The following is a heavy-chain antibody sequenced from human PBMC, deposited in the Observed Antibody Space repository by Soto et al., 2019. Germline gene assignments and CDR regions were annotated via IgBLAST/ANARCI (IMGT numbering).Heavy chain of an antibody. D-gene: IGHD5-12*01. Sequence: QVQLVQSGAEVKKPGASVKVSCKASGYTFTSYAVHWVRQAPGQRLEWMGWINAGNGNTKYSQKFQGRVTITRDTSASTAYMELSSLRSEDTAVYYCARSSGYGPNAFDIWGQGTMVTVSS. CDR2: INAGNGNT. CDR1: GYTFTSYA. CDR3: ARSSGYGPNAFDI. V-gene: IGHV1-3*01. J-gene: IGHJ3*02.